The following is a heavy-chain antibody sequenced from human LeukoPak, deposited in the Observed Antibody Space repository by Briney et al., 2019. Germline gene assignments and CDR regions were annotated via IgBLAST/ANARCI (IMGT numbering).Heavy chain of an antibody. CDR2: IIPIFGRA. CDR3: ARVPQRIVVVPAAHMPPYYYGMDV. J-gene: IGHJ6*02. V-gene: IGHV1-69*13. CDR1: GGTFIRYA. D-gene: IGHD2-2*01. Sequence: SVKVSCKASGGTFIRYAISWVRQAPGLWLEWMGGIIPIFGRANYAQKFQGRVTITADESTSTAYMELSSLRSEDTAVYYCARVPQRIVVVPAAHMPPYYYGMDVWGQGTTVTVSS.